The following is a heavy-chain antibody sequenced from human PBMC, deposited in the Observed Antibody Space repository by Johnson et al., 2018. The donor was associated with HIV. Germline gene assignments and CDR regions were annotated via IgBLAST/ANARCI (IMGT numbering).Heavy chain of an antibody. V-gene: IGHV3-30*18. D-gene: IGHD1-26*01. Sequence: QVQLVESGGGLVQPGGSLRLSCVASGFIFSDHYMDWVRQAPGKGLEWVAVISYDGSNKYYADSVKGRFTTSRDNSKNTLYLQMNILRSEDTAVYYCAKDRYIKGASTGFDIWGQGTMVTVSS. CDR3: AKDRYIKGASTGFDI. CDR1: GFIFSDHY. J-gene: IGHJ3*02. CDR2: ISYDGSNK.